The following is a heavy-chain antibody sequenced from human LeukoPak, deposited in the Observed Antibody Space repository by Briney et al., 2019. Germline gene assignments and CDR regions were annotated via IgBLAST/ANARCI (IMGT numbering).Heavy chain of an antibody. Sequence: GASVKVSCKASGFTLINSAVQWVRQARGQRLEWVGWIIVGSGQTRYAQKFQERVTITRDMSTSTAFLELSSLRPEDSAVYYCAAGDTLVRGVIIPFAPWGQGTLVTVSS. V-gene: IGHV1-58*01. D-gene: IGHD3-10*01. CDR1: GFTLINSA. J-gene: IGHJ5*02. CDR3: AAGDTLVRGVIIPFAP. CDR2: IIVGSGQT.